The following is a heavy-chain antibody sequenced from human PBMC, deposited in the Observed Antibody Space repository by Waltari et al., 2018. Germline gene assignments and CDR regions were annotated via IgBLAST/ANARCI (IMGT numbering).Heavy chain of an antibody. V-gene: IGHV3-74*02. CDR2: SNPDGSTT. CDR1: GFTFSGYW. D-gene: IGHD1-1*01. Sequence: EVQLVESGGGLVQPGGSVRLACSASGFTFSGYWMHWVRQSPGKGLVWVSRSNPDGSTTNYADSVKGRFTISRDNAKNTLYLQMNSLRPDDTAVYYCTRGGLEPVDYWGQGTLVTVSS. J-gene: IGHJ4*02. CDR3: TRGGLEPVDY.